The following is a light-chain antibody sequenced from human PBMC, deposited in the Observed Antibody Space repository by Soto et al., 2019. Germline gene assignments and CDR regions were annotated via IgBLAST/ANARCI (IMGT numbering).Light chain of an antibody. CDR1: QSISSL. V-gene: IGKV1-5*03. CDR2: KAS. CDR3: QQYNSYPLT. Sequence: DIQMTQSPSTLSASVGDRVTITCRASQSISSLLAWYQQKPGRAPTLLIYKASTLEIGVPSRFSGSGSGTEFTLTISSLKPDDFATYYCQQYNSYPLTFGQGTRLEIK. J-gene: IGKJ5*01.